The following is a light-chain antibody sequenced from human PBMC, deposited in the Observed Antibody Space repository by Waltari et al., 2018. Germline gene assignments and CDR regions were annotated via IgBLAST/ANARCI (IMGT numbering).Light chain of an antibody. J-gene: IGKJ5*01. V-gene: IGKV1-33*01. CDR3: QQYDNLPFT. CDR1: QDINNY. CDR2: DAS. Sequence: DIQMTQSPSSLSASVGDRVTITCQASQDINNYLNWYQQKPGKAPKLQIYDASNLETGVPSRFSGSGSGTDFTFTISSLQPEDAATYYCQQYDNLPFTFGQGTRLEIK.